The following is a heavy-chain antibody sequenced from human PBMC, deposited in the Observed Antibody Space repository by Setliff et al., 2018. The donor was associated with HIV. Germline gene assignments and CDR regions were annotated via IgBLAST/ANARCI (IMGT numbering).Heavy chain of an antibody. CDR1: GFTVSSNY. J-gene: IGHJ5*02. Sequence: GGSLRPSCAASGFTVSSNYMSWVRQAPGKGLEWVSVSYSGGSTNYADFVKGRFTISRDSSKNTLDLQMNSLRGEDTAVYYCARVSGYGLRGFDPWGQGTLVTVSS. CDR2: SYSGGST. CDR3: ARVSGYGLRGFDP. D-gene: IGHD5-12*01. V-gene: IGHV3-66*02.